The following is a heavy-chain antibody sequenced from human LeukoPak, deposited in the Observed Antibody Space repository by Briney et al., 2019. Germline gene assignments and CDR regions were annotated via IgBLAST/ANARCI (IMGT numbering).Heavy chain of an antibody. D-gene: IGHD2-15*01. CDR3: ARLSYSRYCSGGSCYSPAQKYYYYYYGMDV. CDR2: INHSGST. CDR1: GGSFSGYY. Sequence: PSETLSLTCAVYGGSFSGYYWSWIRQPPGKGLEWIGEINHSGSTNYNPSLKSRVTISVDTSKNQFSLKLSSVTAADTAVYYCARLSYSRYCSGGSCYSPAQKYYYYYYGMDVWGQGTTVTVSS. J-gene: IGHJ6*02. V-gene: IGHV4-34*01.